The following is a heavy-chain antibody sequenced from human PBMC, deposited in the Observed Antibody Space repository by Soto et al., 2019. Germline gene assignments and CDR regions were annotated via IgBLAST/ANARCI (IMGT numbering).Heavy chain of an antibody. Sequence: EVQLVESGGGLVQPGGSLRLSCAASGFTFSSYWMSWVRQAPGKGLEWVANIKQDGSEKYYVDSVKGRFTISRDNAKNSLYLQMNSLRAEDTAVYYCARHHGYCSSTSCYLGYYYYYGMDVW. V-gene: IGHV3-7*01. CDR2: IKQDGSEK. CDR3: ARHHGYCSSTSCYLGYYYYYGMDV. J-gene: IGHJ6*01. D-gene: IGHD2-2*03. CDR1: GFTFSSYW.